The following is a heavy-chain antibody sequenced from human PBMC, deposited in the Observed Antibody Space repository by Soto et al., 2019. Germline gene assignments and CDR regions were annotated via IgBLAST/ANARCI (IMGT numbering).Heavy chain of an antibody. J-gene: IGHJ4*02. CDR3: AKGTTAVYCFDF. V-gene: IGHV3-23*01. CDR1: GFTFSSYA. Sequence: DVQLLESRGGLVQPGGSLRLSCAASGFTFSSYAMSWVRQAPGKGLEWVSAISATGGSAFYADSVKGRFTISRDNSKNTVFLQIDSLVTEHTAVYYCAKGTTAVYCFDFWGQGTLVTVSS. D-gene: IGHD2-15*01. CDR2: ISATGGSA.